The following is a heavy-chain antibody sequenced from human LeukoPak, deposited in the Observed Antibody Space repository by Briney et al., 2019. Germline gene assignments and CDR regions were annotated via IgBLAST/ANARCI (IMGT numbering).Heavy chain of an antibody. D-gene: IGHD1-1*01. V-gene: IGHV4-59*01. J-gene: IGHJ3*02. CDR1: GGSISSYY. CDR3: ARDRRESTKPNDAFDI. CDR2: IYYSGST. Sequence: SETLSLTCSVSGGSISSYYWRWVRQPPGKGLEWIGCIYYSGSTNYSPSLKSRVTISIDTSKKQLSLNLNSVTAADTAVYYCARDRRESTKPNDAFDIWGQGTLVTVSS.